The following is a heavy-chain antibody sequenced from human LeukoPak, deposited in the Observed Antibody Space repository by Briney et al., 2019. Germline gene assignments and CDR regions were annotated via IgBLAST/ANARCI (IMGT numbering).Heavy chain of an antibody. CDR1: GFTFSSYA. J-gene: IGHJ4*02. CDR2: IYHTGST. Sequence: GSLRLSCAASGFTFSSYAMSWVRQAPGKGLELIGIIYHTGSTYYNPSLKSRVAMSVDTSRNRFSLRLSSVTAADTAIYFCARRQWLAQGEFDYWGQGTLVTVSS. V-gene: IGHV4-38-2*01. D-gene: IGHD6-19*01. CDR3: ARRQWLAQGEFDY.